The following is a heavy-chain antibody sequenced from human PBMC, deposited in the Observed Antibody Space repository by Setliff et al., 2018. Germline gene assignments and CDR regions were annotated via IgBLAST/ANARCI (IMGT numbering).Heavy chain of an antibody. V-gene: IGHV4-4*07. D-gene: IGHD3-10*01. Sequence: PSETLSLTCTVSGGSMTSYYWSWIRQPAGKGLEWIGRICSSESTIGRICRGSNTHYNPSLQSRVTMSLDTSTNQFSLRLSSVTAADTAVYYCARTSRDGATYMDVWGKGTTVTVSS. J-gene: IGHJ6*03. CDR2: ICRGSNT. CDR3: ARTSRDGATYMDV. CDR1: GGSMTSYY.